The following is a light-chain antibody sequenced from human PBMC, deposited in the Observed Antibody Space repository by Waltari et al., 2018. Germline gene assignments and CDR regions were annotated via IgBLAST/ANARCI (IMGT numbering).Light chain of an antibody. CDR3: QQYNNWPSLT. Sequence: EIGMTQSPATLSVSPGERATLSCRASQSVSSNLAWYQQKPGQAPRLLIYVASTRATGIPARLGGSGSGTEFTLTISSLQSEDFAVYYCQQYNNWPSLTFGRGTKVEIK. CDR1: QSVSSN. CDR2: VAS. V-gene: IGKV3-15*01. J-gene: IGKJ4*01.